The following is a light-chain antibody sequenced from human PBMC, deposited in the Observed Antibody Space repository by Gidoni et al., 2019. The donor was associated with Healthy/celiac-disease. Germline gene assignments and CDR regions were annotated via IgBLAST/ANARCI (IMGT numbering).Light chain of an antibody. CDR3: CSYVVSNVI. CDR2: EGT. Sequence: QSALTQPASVSGSPGQSITISCTGTSSDVGNYNLVSWYQQHPDKAPKLIISEGTKRPSGVSNRFSGSESDNTASLTISGLQAEDEAYYYCCSYVVSNVIFGGGTKLTVL. CDR1: SSDVGNYNL. V-gene: IGLV2-23*01. J-gene: IGLJ2*01.